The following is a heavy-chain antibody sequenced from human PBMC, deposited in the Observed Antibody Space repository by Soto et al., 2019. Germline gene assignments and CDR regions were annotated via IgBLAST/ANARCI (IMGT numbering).Heavy chain of an antibody. D-gene: IGHD3-10*01. J-gene: IGHJ4*02. V-gene: IGHV3-33*01. Sequence: GGYLRLSCAASGFTFSSDGVHWVRQAPGKGLEWVAVIWYDGSNKYYADSVKGRFTISRDNSKNTLSLQMNSLRAEDTAVYYCVQVPRPRVDYLLGSVYRGQGSLVTVSS. CDR2: IWYDGSNK. CDR3: VQVPRPRVDYLLGSVY. CDR1: GFTFSSDG.